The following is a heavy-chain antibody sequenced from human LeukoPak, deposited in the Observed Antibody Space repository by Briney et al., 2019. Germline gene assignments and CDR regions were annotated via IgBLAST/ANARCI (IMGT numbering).Heavy chain of an antibody. D-gene: IGHD2-15*01. CDR2: ISYDGNYK. CDR3: ARVDCSGGSCYLRPFDY. Sequence: PGGSLSLSCAASGFTFSIYAMSWVRQAPGKGLEWVAVISYDGNYKYYADSVKGRFTISRDNSKNTLYLQMNSLRAEDTALYYCARVDCSGGSCYLRPFDYWGQGTLVTVSS. J-gene: IGHJ4*02. V-gene: IGHV3-30-3*01. CDR1: GFTFSIYA.